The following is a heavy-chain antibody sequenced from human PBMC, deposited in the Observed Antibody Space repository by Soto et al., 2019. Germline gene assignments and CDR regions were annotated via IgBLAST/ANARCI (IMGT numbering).Heavy chain of an antibody. CDR2: IIPIFGTA. CDR3: ARVGGVPYYYDSSGYYYVPDAYAI. CDR1: GGTFSSYA. V-gene: IGHV1-69*13. J-gene: IGHJ3*02. D-gene: IGHD3-22*01. Sequence: SVKVSCKASGGTFSSYAISWVRQAPGQGLEWMGGIIPIFGTANYAQKFQGRVTITADESTSTAYMELSSLRSEDTAVYYCARVGGVPYYYDSSGYYYVPDAYAIWGQRTMVIGS.